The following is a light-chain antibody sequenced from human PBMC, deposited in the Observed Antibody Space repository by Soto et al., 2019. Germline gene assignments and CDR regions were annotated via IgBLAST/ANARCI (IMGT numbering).Light chain of an antibody. V-gene: IGKV3-20*01. CDR2: GAS. CDR1: QSVSNNY. J-gene: IGKJ1*01. Sequence: EIVLTQSPGTLSLSPGEGATLSCRASQSVSNNYLAWYQQKPGQAPRLLIYGASNRATGIPDRFSGSGSGTDFTLTISRLEPEDFAVYYCQQYGSSGTFXQGTKVDIK. CDR3: QQYGSSGT.